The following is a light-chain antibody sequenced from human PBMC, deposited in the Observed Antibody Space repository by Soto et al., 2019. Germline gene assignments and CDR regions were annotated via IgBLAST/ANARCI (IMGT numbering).Light chain of an antibody. J-gene: IGKJ4*01. CDR2: ATP. Sequence: DFQMTQSPSSLSASVGDRVNITCRARQSITRYLNWYQQKPGKAPNLLIYATPNFQTGVPLRFSGSGFVSDFTLTIKNLQPEYVAPYDGQQNYCFPRTLGGGTKVYI. CDR1: QSITRY. V-gene: IGKV1-39*01. CDR3: QQNYCFPRT.